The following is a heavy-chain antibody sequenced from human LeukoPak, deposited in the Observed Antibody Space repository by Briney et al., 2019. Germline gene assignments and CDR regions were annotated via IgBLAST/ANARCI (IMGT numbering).Heavy chain of an antibody. Sequence: QAGGSLRLSCAASGFTLGNYAMHWVRQPAGEGLEWVSALGTAGDTFYPGSVKGRFTISRDNAKKSLFLQMNSLRAEDTAVYYCARQNTPHGNFDYWGQGTLVTVSS. CDR2: LGTAGDT. D-gene: IGHD5-24*01. CDR1: GFTLGNYA. V-gene: IGHV3-13*01. J-gene: IGHJ4*02. CDR3: ARQNTPHGNFDY.